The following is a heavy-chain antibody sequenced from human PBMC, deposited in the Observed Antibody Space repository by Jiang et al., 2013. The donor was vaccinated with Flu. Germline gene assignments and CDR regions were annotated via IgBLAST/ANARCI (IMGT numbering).Heavy chain of an antibody. CDR1: GGSISSSRHY. CDR2: IYFSGNT. V-gene: IGHV4-39*07. Sequence: GLVKPSETLSLTCTVSGGSISSSRHYWGWIRQPPGKGLEWIGTIYFSGNTHYNPSLKSRLTISIDTSKNQFSLKLSSVTAADTAVYYCARQSLAGMGYFDNWGQGTLVT. D-gene: IGHD6-19*01. CDR3: ARQSLAGMGYFDN. J-gene: IGHJ4*02.